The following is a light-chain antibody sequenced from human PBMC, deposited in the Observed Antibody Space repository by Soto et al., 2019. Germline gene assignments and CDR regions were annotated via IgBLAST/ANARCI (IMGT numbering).Light chain of an antibody. CDR3: QQYGSAPGFT. V-gene: IGKV3-20*01. CDR2: GAS. Sequence: EIVLTQSPGTPSLSPGERATLSCRASQSVSSSYLAWYQQKPGQAPRLLIYGASSRATGIPDRFSGSGSGTDFTLTISRLEPEDFAVYYCQQYGSAPGFTFGPGTKVDIK. J-gene: IGKJ3*01. CDR1: QSVSSSY.